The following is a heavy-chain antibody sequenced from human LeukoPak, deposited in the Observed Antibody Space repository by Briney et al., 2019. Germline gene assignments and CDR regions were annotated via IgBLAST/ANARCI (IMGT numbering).Heavy chain of an antibody. CDR2: IYYSGST. J-gene: IGHJ4*02. V-gene: IGHV4-39*02. CDR1: GGSISSSSYY. Sequence: PSETLSLTCTVSGGSISSSSYYWGWIRQPPGKGLEWIGSIYYSGSTYDNPSLKSRVTISVDTSKNQFSLKLSSVTAADTAVYYCVRDHDSGPPFDYWGQGTLVTVSS. CDR3: VRDHDSGPPFDY. D-gene: IGHD3-22*01.